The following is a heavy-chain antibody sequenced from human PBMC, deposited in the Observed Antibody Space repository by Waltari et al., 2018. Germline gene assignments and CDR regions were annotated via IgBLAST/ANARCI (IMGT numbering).Heavy chain of an antibody. CDR2: ISRGSSYI. V-gene: IGHV3-21*01. CDR3: AREWGVMVGTAGFYFDY. D-gene: IGHD2-15*01. Sequence: EVQLVGSGGGLVKPGGSLRVSCVASGFPFSPYIVQSVRQAPGKGLEWGTSISRGSSYIYYEDSVKGGFTISRDNAKNSLYLQMNSLRVEDTAVYYCAREWGVMVGTAGFYFDYWGQGALVTVSS. J-gene: IGHJ4*02. CDR1: GFPFSPYI.